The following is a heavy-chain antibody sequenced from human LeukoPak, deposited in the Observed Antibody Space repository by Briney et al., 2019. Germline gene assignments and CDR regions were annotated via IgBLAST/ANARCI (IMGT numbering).Heavy chain of an antibody. D-gene: IGHD4-17*01. V-gene: IGHV3-23*01. Sequence: GGTLRLSCVASGFTFSSYAMSWVRQAPGKGLEWVSAISGSGGSTYYADSVKGRFTISRDNSKNTLYLQMNSLRAEDTAVYYCARVYGDYYYYYMDVWGKGTTVTVSS. CDR3: ARVYGDYYYYYMDV. CDR2: ISGSGGST. CDR1: GFTFSSYA. J-gene: IGHJ6*03.